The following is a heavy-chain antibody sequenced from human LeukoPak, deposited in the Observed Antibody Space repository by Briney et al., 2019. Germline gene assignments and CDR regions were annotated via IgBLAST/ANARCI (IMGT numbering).Heavy chain of an antibody. V-gene: IGHV1-18*01. Sequence: ASVKVSCKASGYTFTSYGISWVRQDPGQGLEWMGWISAYNGNTNYAQKLQGRVTMTTDTSTSTAYMELRSLRSDDTAVYYCARDRKQWLVLADAFDIWGQGTMVTVSS. CDR3: ARDRKQWLVLADAFDI. CDR1: GYTFTSYG. J-gene: IGHJ3*02. D-gene: IGHD6-19*01. CDR2: ISAYNGNT.